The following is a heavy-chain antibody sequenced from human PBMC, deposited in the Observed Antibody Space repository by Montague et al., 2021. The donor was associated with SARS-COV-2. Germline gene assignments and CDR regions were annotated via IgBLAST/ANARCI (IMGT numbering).Heavy chain of an antibody. D-gene: IGHD3-10*01. CDR3: ARDPLDYGLWSSGSYYNAYYYYYGMDV. J-gene: IGHJ6*02. CDR1: GFTFSSYS. Sequence: SLRLSCAASGFTFSSYSMNWVRQAPGKGLVWVSSISSSSSYIYYADSVKGRFTISRDNAKNSLYLQMNSLRAEDTAVYYCARDPLDYGLWSSGSYYNAYYYYYGMDVWGQGTTVTVSS. CDR2: ISSSSSYI. V-gene: IGHV3-21*01.